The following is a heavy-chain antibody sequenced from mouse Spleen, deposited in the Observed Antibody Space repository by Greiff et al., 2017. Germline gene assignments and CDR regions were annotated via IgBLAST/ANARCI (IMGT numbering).Heavy chain of an antibody. CDR2: IRNKANGYTT. CDR3: ARAAYYSFDY. D-gene: IGHD2-10*01. Sequence: EVQLVESGGGLVQPGGSLRLSCATSGFTFTDYYMSWVRQPPGKALEWLGFIRNKANGYTTEYSASVKGRFTISRDNSQSILYLQMNTLRAEDSATYYCARAAYYSFDYWGQGTTLTVSS. V-gene: IGHV7-3*02. CDR1: GFTFTDYY. J-gene: IGHJ2*01.